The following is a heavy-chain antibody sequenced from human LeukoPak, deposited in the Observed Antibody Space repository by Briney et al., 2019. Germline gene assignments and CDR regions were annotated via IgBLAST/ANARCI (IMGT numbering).Heavy chain of an antibody. CDR1: GYTFTDYY. CDR3: ARDPSDIVATFLAY. J-gene: IGHJ4*02. V-gene: IGHV1-2*02. Sequence: ASVKVSCKASGYTFTDYYMHWVRQAPGQGLEWMRWINPNRGDTNYAQKFQGRVTMTRDTSSSTAYMELSRLKSDDTAVYYCARDPSDIVATFLAYWGQGTLVAVSS. CDR2: INPNRGDT. D-gene: IGHD5-12*01.